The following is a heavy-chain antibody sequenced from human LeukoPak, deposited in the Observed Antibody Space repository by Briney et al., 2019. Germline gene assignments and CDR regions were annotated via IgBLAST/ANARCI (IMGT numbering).Heavy chain of an antibody. J-gene: IGHJ4*02. V-gene: IGHV4-34*01. CDR1: GGSFSGYH. CDR3: ATGLQQMAQTRSDYFDS. CDR2: MSHSGGA. D-gene: IGHD6-13*01. Sequence: PAETLSLTCAVYGGSFSGYHWGWIRQPPGKGLEWIGEMSHSGGANHNPSLKSRVAISVDTSKNQFSLKLTSVTAADTAVYFCATGLQQMAQTRSDYFDSWGQGTLVTVSS.